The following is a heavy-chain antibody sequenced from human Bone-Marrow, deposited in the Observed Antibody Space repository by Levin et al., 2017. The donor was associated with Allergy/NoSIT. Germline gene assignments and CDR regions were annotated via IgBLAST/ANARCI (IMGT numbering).Heavy chain of an antibody. CDR3: AHSLWYGYCSRSRCGRFDP. CDR1: GFSLNTFGVG. Sequence: KGSGPTLVKPTQTLTLTCTFSGFSLNTFGVGVGWIRQPPGKALEWLGIIYWNDDKRYSPSAKNRLTLTKDTSKNQVVLRMIDVDPLDTDTYYCAHSLWYGYCSRSRCGRFDPWGQGTLVTVAS. D-gene: IGHD2-2*01. CDR2: IYWNDDK. V-gene: IGHV2-5*01. J-gene: IGHJ5*02.